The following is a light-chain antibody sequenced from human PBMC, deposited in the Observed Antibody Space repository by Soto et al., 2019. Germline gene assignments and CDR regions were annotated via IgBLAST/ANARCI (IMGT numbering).Light chain of an antibody. CDR1: QSTFSNY. J-gene: IGKJ1*01. Sequence: ETVLTQSPGTLSLCPGERASLSCRASQSTFSNYLAWFQKKPGQAPRLLIYETSNRATGVPDRFSGSGSGTDFTLTISRLEPEDFAVYYCHQYGNSPWTLGQGTKVEI. CDR2: ETS. CDR3: HQYGNSPWT. V-gene: IGKV3-20*01.